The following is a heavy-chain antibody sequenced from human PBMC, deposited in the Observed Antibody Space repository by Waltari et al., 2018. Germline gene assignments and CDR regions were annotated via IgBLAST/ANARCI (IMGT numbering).Heavy chain of an antibody. J-gene: IGHJ5*02. Sequence: QVQLQESGPGLVKPSETLSVTCAVSGGSISDSSYWNWIRQPPGKGLEWIGNIYGNSASTYYKPSLKSRVTISKDTSKNQFFLKLSSVTAADMAVYYCARGDEYSKPRRFDVWGPGVLVTVSS. CDR3: ARGDEYSKPRRFDV. V-gene: IGHV4-39*07. CDR1: GGSISDSSY. CDR2: IYGNSAST. D-gene: IGHD4-4*01.